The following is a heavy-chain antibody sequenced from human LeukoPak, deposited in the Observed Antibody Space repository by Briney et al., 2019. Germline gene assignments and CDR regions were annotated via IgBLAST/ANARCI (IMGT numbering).Heavy chain of an antibody. CDR2: IYSGGST. J-gene: IGHJ4*02. CDR1: GFTVSSNY. CDR3: AREASSGWLNY. V-gene: IGHV3-53*01. D-gene: IGHD6-19*01. Sequence: PGGSLRLSCAASGFTVSSNYMSWVRQAPGKGLEWVSVIYSGGSTYYADSVKDRFTISRDNSKNTLYLQMNSLRAEDTAVYYCAREASSGWLNYWGQGTLVTVSS.